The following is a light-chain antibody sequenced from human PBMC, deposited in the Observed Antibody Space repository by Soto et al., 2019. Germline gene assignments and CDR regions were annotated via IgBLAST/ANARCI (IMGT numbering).Light chain of an antibody. Sequence: DIQTTQSPSSLSASVGDRVTITCRASQSIRYLNWYQQIPGEAPKLLISAASNLQSGVPSRFSGSGSGTDFSLTINTLQREDFATYYCQQSDYVPLTFGGGTKVDIK. V-gene: IGKV1-39*01. CDR2: AAS. CDR3: QQSDYVPLT. CDR1: QSIRY. J-gene: IGKJ4*01.